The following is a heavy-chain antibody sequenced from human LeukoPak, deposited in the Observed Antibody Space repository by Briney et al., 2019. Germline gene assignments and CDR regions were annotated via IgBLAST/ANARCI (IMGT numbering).Heavy chain of an antibody. CDR2: IKQDGSEK. V-gene: IGHV3-7*01. J-gene: IGHJ6*02. CDR1: GFTFSSYW. Sequence: GGPLRLSCAASGFTFSSYWMSWVRQAPGKGLEWVANIKQDGSEKYYVDSVKGRFTISRDNAKNSLYLQMNSLRAEDTAVYYCARDDYGYYYYYGMDVWGQGTTVTVSS. D-gene: IGHD4-17*01. CDR3: ARDDYGYYYYYGMDV.